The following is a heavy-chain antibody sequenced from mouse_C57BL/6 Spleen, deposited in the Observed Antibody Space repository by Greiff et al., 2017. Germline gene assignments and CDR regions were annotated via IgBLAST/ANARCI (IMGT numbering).Heavy chain of an antibody. D-gene: IGHD1-1*01. CDR3: ARVITTVVDYFDY. V-gene: IGHV1-59*01. Sequence: VQLQQPGAELVRPGPSVKLSCKASGYTFTSYWMHWVKQRPGQGLEWIGVIDPSDSYTNYNQKFKGKATLTVDTSSSTAYMQLSSLTSEDSAVYYCARVITTVVDYFDYWGQGTTLTVSS. J-gene: IGHJ2*01. CDR2: IDPSDSYT. CDR1: GYTFTSYW.